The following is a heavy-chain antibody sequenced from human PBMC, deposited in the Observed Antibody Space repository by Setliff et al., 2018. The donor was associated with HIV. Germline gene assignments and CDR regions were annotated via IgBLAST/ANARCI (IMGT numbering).Heavy chain of an antibody. V-gene: IGHV4-4*08. D-gene: IGHD2-21*02. CDR1: GGSVDIYH. CDR3: ARVFPVVTAEDNRFDP. CDR2: IYASDTT. Sequence: SETLSLTCTVSGGSVDIYHLIWIRQPPGKGLECIGYIYASDTTHYNPSLESRVTIYRDASKNQLSLKLRSVTAADTAVYYCARVFPVVTAEDNRFDPWGQGTLVTVSS. J-gene: IGHJ5*02.